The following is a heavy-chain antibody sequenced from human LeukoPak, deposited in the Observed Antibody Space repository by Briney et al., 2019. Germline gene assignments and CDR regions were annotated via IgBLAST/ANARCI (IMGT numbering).Heavy chain of an antibody. D-gene: IGHD3-10*01. J-gene: IGHJ6*02. Sequence: GGSLRLSCAASGFTFSSYAMSWVRQAPGKGLEWVSGISGSGGYTYNADSVKGRLTISRDNSKNTLYLQMNSLGAEDTAVYYCAKDYGSGSYYSSYYYYGMDVWGQGTTVTVSS. CDR3: AKDYGSGSYYSSYYYYGMDV. V-gene: IGHV3-23*01. CDR1: GFTFSSYA. CDR2: ISGSGGYT.